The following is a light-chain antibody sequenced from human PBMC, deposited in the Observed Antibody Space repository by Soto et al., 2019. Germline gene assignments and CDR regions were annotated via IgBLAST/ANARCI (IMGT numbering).Light chain of an antibody. CDR1: SSDVGGYNY. V-gene: IGLV2-11*01. J-gene: IGLJ1*01. CDR3: SSYAGSYTS. Sequence: QSALTQPRSVSGSPGQSVTISCTGTSSDVGGYNYVSWYQQHPGKAPKLMISDVTQRPSGVPDRFSGSKSGNTASLTISELQAEDEADYYCSSYAGSYTSFGTGTKVTVL. CDR2: DVT.